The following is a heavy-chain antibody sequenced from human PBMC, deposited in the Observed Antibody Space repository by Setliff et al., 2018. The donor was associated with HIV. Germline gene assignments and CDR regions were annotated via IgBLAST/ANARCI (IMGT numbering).Heavy chain of an antibody. CDR1: GGSMSGYF. V-gene: IGHV4-4*07. CDR2: ILPSGAT. J-gene: IGHJ4*02. D-gene: IGHD3-22*01. CDR3: ARSIVPVASGYYHFEY. Sequence: SETLSLTCTVSGGSMSGYFWTWIRQPAGKGLEWIGRILPSGATNYNPSLKSRLTMSVDTSNNQFSLKLSSVTAADTAVYYCARSIVPVASGYYHFEYWGQGTLVTVSS.